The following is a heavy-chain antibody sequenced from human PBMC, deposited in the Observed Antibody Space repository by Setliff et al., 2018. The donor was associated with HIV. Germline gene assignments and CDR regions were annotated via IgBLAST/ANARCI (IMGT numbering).Heavy chain of an antibody. CDR2: IIPTFGTT. Sequence: SVKVSCKASGGTFSSYAISWVRQAPGQGLEWVGGIIPTFGTTNYAQKFQGRVTITADESTNTAYMELSSLRSEYTALYYCARASLKSTSSGSYYHILDYWGQGPLVTVSS. J-gene: IGHJ4*02. CDR1: GGTFSSYA. D-gene: IGHD3-10*01. CDR3: ARASLKSTSSGSYYHILDY. V-gene: IGHV1-69*13.